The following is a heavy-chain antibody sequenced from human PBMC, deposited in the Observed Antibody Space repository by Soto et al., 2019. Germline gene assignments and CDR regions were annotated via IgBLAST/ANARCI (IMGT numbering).Heavy chain of an antibody. CDR3: ARLVNIFDFDY. Sequence: PGESLKISCKGSGYSFAGYWITWVRQKPGKGLEWMGRIDPSDSQTYYSPSFRGHVTISANKSITTVFLQWSSLRASDTAMYYCARLVNIFDFDYRGQGTMVTVSS. CDR2: IDPSDSQT. D-gene: IGHD6-6*01. CDR1: GYSFAGYW. J-gene: IGHJ4*02. V-gene: IGHV5-10-1*01.